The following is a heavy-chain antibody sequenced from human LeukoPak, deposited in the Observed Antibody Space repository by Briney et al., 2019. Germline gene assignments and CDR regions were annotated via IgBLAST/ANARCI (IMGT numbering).Heavy chain of an antibody. D-gene: IGHD3-22*01. J-gene: IGHJ4*02. CDR3: AREEWDYYDSSGYYYFDY. CDR1: GYTFTGHY. CDR2: INPNSGGT. V-gene: IGHV1-2*04. Sequence: ASVKVSCKASGYTFTGHYMHWVRQAPGQGLEWMGWINPNSGGTNYAQKFQGWVTMTRDTSISTAYMELSRLRSDDTAVYYCAREEWDYYDSSGYYYFDYWGQGTLVTVSS.